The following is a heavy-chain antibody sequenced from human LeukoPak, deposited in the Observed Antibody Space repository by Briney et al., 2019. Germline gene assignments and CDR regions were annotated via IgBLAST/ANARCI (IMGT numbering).Heavy chain of an antibody. J-gene: IGHJ6*03. D-gene: IGHD3-10*01. CDR1: GYTFTSYA. V-gene: IGHV1-3*03. CDR2: INAGNGNT. CDR3: ARSYYYGSGSYYLSYYYYYYMDV. Sequence: GASVKVSCKASGYTFTSYAMHWVRQAPGQRLEWMGWINAGNGNTKYSQEFQGRVTITRDTSASTAYMELSSLRSEDMAVYYCARSYYYGSGSYYLSYYYYYYMDVWGKGTTVTISS.